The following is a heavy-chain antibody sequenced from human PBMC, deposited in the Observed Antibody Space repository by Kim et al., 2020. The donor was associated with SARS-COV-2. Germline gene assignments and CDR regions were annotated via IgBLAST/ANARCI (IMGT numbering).Heavy chain of an antibody. D-gene: IGHD5-12*01. CDR2: ISSSSSTI. CDR3: ARQFVDKENYYYYYGMDV. V-gene: IGHV3-48*02. J-gene: IGHJ6*02. Sequence: GGSLRLSCAASGFTFSSYSMNWVRQAPGKGLEWVSYISSSSSTIYYADSVKGRFTISRDNAKNSLYLQMNSLRDEDTAVYYCARQFVDKENYYYYYGMDVWGQGTTVTVSS. CDR1: GFTFSSYS.